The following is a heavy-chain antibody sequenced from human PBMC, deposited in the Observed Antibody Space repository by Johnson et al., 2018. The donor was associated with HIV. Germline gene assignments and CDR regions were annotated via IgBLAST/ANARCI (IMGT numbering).Heavy chain of an antibody. D-gene: IGHD3-10*01. CDR3: TDGESFFDI. V-gene: IGHV3-30*04. Sequence: QVLLVESGGGVVQPGRSLRLSCAASGFTFSSYAMHWVRQAPGKGLEWVAVISYDGSNKYYADSVKGRFTISRDNSKNTLYLQMNSLKTEDTAVYYCTDGESFFDIWGQGTMVTVSS. CDR1: GFTFSSYA. J-gene: IGHJ3*02. CDR2: ISYDGSNK.